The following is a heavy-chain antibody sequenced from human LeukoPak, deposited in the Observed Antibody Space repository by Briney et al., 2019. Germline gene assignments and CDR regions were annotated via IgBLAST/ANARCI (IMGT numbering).Heavy chain of an antibody. CDR3: ARDRRYCSGGSCYFDYFFDY. V-gene: IGHV3-30-3*01. Sequence: GGSLRLSCAASGFTFNSYAVHWVGQAPGKGLEWVAVISYDGSINFYAASVRGRFTISRDNSKNTLYLQMNSLRTEDTALYFCARDRRYCSGGSCYFDYFFDYWGQGTLVTVSS. CDR2: ISYDGSIN. CDR1: GFTFNSYA. D-gene: IGHD2-15*01. J-gene: IGHJ4*02.